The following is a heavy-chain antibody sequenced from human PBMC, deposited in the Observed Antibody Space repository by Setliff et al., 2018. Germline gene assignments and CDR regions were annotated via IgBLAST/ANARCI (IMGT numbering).Heavy chain of an antibody. V-gene: IGHV1-18*01. Sequence: ASVKVSCKTSGYTFTGSLISWVRQAPGQGLQWMGWISADNGHTKNVQEFQGRVTITADESTRTAYMELTSLKSEDTAVYYCARAGDAAAGRKGVFEYWGQGSLVTVPS. D-gene: IGHD6-13*01. CDR1: GYTFTGSL. CDR3: ARAGDAAAGRKGVFEY. J-gene: IGHJ4*02. CDR2: ISADNGHT.